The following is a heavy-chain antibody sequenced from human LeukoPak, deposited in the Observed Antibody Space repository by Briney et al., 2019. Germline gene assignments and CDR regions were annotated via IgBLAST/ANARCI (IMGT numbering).Heavy chain of an antibody. CDR2: IYYSGSA. V-gene: IGHV4-59*12. CDR1: GGSISSYQ. CDR3: TRDTGTTGEVKFDP. Sequence: SETLSLTCTVSGGSISSYQWSWIRQPPGKGLEWIGNIYYSGSANYNPSLKSRVTISVDTSKSQFSLNLMSVTAADTAVYYCTRDTGTTGEVKFDPWGQGTLVTVSS. D-gene: IGHD4-17*01. J-gene: IGHJ5*02.